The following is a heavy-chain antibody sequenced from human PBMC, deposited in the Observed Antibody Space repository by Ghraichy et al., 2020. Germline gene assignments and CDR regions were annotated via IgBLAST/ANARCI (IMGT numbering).Heavy chain of an antibody. D-gene: IGHD6-13*01. J-gene: IGHJ4*02. CDR2: IYYSGST. Sequence: ETLSLTCTVSGGSISSYYWSWIRQPPGKGLEWIGYIYYSGSTNYNPSLKSRVTISVDTSKNQFSLKLSSVTAADTAVYYCARGAAGQIYYFDYWGQGTLVTVSS. CDR1: GGSISSYY. V-gene: IGHV4-59*01. CDR3: ARGAAGQIYYFDY.